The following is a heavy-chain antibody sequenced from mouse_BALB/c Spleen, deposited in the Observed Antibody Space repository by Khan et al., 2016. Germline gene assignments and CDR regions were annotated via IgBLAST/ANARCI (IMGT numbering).Heavy chain of an antibody. Sequence: QVQLKQSGAELMKPGASVKISCTTGGYTFSSYWIEWVKQRPGHGLEWIGEILPGSGSSNYNEKFKDKATFTADKPSNTAYMQRSSLTSEDSGVYWCARSGTTMDYWSQGTAVTVSA. D-gene: IGHD1-3*01. CDR3: ARSGTTMDY. CDR2: ILPGSGSS. J-gene: IGHJ4*01. CDR1: GYTFSSYW. V-gene: IGHV1-9*01.